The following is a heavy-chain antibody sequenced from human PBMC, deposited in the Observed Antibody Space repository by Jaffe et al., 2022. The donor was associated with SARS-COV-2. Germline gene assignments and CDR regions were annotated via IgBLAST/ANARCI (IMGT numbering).Heavy chain of an antibody. CDR2: INEDGSDK. Sequence: EVQLVESGGGLVQPGGSLRLSCTASEFTLSSSWMSWVRQAPGKGLEWVANINEDGSDKYYVDSVKGRFTISRDNAKNSLYLQMNSLRVEDTAVYYCVGWSSSWGGFDPWGQGALVTVSS. V-gene: IGHV3-7*03. D-gene: IGHD2-15*01. CDR3: VGWSSSWGGFDP. CDR1: EFTLSSSW. J-gene: IGHJ5*02.